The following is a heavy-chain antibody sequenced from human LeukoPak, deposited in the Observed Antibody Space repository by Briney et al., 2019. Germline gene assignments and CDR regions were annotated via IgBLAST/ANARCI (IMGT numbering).Heavy chain of an antibody. CDR3: ARDQGIAVADTFDY. CDR1: GYTFTSYY. J-gene: IGHJ4*02. D-gene: IGHD6-19*01. Sequence: ASVKVSCKASGYTFTSYYMHWVRQAPGQGLEWMGWISAYNGNTNYAQKLQGRVTMTTDTSTSTAYMELRSLRSDDTAVYYCARDQGIAVADTFDYWGQGTLVTVSS. V-gene: IGHV1-18*04. CDR2: ISAYNGNT.